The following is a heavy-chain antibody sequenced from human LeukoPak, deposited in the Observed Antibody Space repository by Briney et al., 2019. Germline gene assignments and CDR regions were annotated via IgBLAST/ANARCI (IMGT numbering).Heavy chain of an antibody. V-gene: IGHV4-59*01. CDR2: VDHTGST. CDR1: DDSITMYY. Sequence: PSETLSLTCSVSDDSITMYYWTWIRQPPGKGLEWIGYVDHTGSTNFNPSLNGRVSISRDTTKNLFSLRLRSVTAADTAVYFRARGRVSSSTWYSTYYYYFYMDVWGKGTTVTVSS. J-gene: IGHJ6*03. D-gene: IGHD1-1*01. CDR3: ARGRVSSSTWYSTYYYYFYMDV.